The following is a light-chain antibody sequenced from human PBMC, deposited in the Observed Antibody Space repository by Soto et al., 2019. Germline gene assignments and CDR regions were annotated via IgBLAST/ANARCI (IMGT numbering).Light chain of an antibody. CDR3: QQYDKWPLYT. CDR1: QTVGTN. Sequence: EMVMTQSPATLSVSPGEGATLSCTVSQTVGTNLAWYQHKPGQAPRLLIYRASTRATGIPARFSGSGSGTEFTLTISSLQSEDFAVYYCQQYDKWPLYTFGQGTKLEIK. J-gene: IGKJ2*01. CDR2: RAS. V-gene: IGKV3-15*01.